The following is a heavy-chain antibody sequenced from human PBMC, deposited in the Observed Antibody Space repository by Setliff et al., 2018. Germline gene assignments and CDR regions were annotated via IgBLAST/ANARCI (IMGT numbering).Heavy chain of an antibody. V-gene: IGHV1-18*01. CDR1: GYTFTSYG. Sequence: GASVKVSCKASGYTFTSYGISWVRQAPGQGLEWMGWISAYNGNTNYAQKLQGRVTMTTDTSTSTAYMELRSLRSDDTAVYYCARVGVYYYDSSGYHRSPYYYYYGMDVWGQGTTVTVPS. J-gene: IGHJ6*02. D-gene: IGHD3-22*01. CDR3: ARVGVYYYDSSGYHRSPYYYYYGMDV. CDR2: ISAYNGNT.